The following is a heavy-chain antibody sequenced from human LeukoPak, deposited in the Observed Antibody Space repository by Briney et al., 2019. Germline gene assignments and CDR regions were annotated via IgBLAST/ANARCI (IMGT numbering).Heavy chain of an antibody. J-gene: IGHJ1*01. V-gene: IGHV4-34*01. D-gene: IGHD3-10*02. CDR2: INHSGST. Sequence: SETLSLTCAVYGGSFSGYYWSWIRQPPGKGLEWIGEINHSGSTNYNPSLKSRVTISVDTSKNQFSLKLSSVTAADTAVYYCASGVRGVTPSRGEYFQHWGQGTLVTVSS. CDR1: GGSFSGYY. CDR3: ASGVRGVTPSRGEYFQH.